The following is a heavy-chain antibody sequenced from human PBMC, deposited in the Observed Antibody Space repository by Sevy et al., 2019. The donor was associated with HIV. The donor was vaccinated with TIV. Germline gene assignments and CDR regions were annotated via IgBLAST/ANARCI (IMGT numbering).Heavy chain of an antibody. CDR3: AGENAWGRGYS. CDR1: GGSITSLY. V-gene: IGHV4-59*08. CDR2: IYYNGHI. J-gene: IGHJ4*02. Sequence: SETLSLTCTVSGGSITSLYWNWIRKPRAKGLEWIANIYYNGHINYNPSLKSRVTLSLDTSKNLFSLSLSCVTAADTAMFYCAGENAWGRGYSWGQGTLVTVSS. D-gene: IGHD1-26*01.